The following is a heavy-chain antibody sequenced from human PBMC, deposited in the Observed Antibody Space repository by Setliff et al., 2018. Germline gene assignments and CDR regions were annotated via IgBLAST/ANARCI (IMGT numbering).Heavy chain of an antibody. D-gene: IGHD3-22*01. J-gene: IGHJ3*02. Sequence: GASLKISCKVSGYRFTSYWIGWVRQMPGKGLEWMGIIYPGDSDTRYSPSFQGQVTISADKSISTAYLQWGSLKASDTAMYYCARITMIPGGAVDIWGQGTMVTVSS. CDR1: GYRFTSYW. V-gene: IGHV5-51*01. CDR2: IYPGDSDT. CDR3: ARITMIPGGAVDI.